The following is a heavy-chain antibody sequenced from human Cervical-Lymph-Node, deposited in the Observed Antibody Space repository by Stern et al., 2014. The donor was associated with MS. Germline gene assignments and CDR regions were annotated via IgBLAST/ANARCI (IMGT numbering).Heavy chain of an antibody. CDR2: IIPIFGTA. J-gene: IGHJ4*02. D-gene: IGHD5-18*01. Sequence: QDQLVQSGAEVKKPGSSVKVSCKASGGTFSSYAISWVRQAPGQGLEWMGGIIPIFGTANLGKKFPGRVTITADESTSTAYMELSSLRSEDTAVYYCASGRGYSYGDYWGQGTLVTVSS. V-gene: IGHV1-69*12. CDR3: ASGRGYSYGDY. CDR1: GGTFSSYA.